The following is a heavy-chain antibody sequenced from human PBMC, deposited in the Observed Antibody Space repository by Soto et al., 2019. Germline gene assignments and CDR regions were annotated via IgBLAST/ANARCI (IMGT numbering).Heavy chain of an antibody. D-gene: IGHD6-19*01. Sequence: SQTLSLTCAISGDSVSSTSAAWSWIRQSPSRGLEWLGRTYYRSKWYSDDAVSVKSRITINPDTSKNQFSLQLNSVTPEDTAVYYCARGSYYSGWGWGQGTLVTVSS. CDR2: TYYRSKWYS. CDR1: GDSVSSTSAA. CDR3: ARGSYYSGWG. J-gene: IGHJ4*02. V-gene: IGHV6-1*01.